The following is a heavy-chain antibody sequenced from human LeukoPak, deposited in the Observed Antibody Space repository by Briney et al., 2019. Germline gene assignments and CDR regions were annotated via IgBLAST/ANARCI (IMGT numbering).Heavy chain of an antibody. Sequence: GGSLRLSCAASGFTFNSYAMSWVRQAPGKGLEWVSIVSDNGGSTYYAHSVKGRFTISRDNSKNTLYLQMNSLRAEDTAIYYCAGGSGYSRIDYWGQGALVTVSS. D-gene: IGHD3-22*01. V-gene: IGHV3-23*01. CDR3: AGGSGYSRIDY. CDR2: VSDNGGST. J-gene: IGHJ4*02. CDR1: GFTFNSYA.